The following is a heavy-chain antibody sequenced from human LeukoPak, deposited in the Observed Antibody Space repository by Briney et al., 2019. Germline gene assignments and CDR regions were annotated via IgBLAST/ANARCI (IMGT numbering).Heavy chain of an antibody. CDR2: IKKDGSEK. CDR1: GFTFSRHW. J-gene: IGHJ4*02. Sequence: GGSLRLSCAASGFTFSRHWMSWVRQAPGKGLEWVANIKKDGSEKYNVDSVKGRFTISRDNAKTSLYLQMNSLRAEDTAVYYCARDLSGVTGYTYGRGIDYWGQGTLVTVSS. CDR3: ARDLSGVTGYTYGRGIDY. V-gene: IGHV3-7*01. D-gene: IGHD5-18*01.